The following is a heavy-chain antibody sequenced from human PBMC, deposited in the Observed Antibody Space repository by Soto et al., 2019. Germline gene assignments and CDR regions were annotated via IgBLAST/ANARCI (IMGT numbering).Heavy chain of an antibody. CDR1: GFTFSGSA. CDR2: IRSKANSYAT. CDR3: LSRGSSARLPLYFDY. Sequence: EVQLVESGGGLVQPGGSLKLSCAASGFTFSGSAMHWVRQASGKGLEWVGRIRSKANSYATAYAASVKGRFTISRDDSKNTAYLQMNSLKTEDTAVYYCLSRGSSARLPLYFDYWGQGTLVTVSS. D-gene: IGHD6-19*01. V-gene: IGHV3-73*02. J-gene: IGHJ4*02.